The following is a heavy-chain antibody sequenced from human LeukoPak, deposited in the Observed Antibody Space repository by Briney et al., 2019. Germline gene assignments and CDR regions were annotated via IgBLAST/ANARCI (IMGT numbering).Heavy chain of an antibody. Sequence: SETLSLPCTVSGGSISSYYWSWIGQPPGKGREGIGYIYYSGSTNYNPSLKTRVTISVDTSKNQFSLNLSSVTAADTAVYYCARKTYDSGTYFGSWGQGTLVTVSS. V-gene: IGHV4-59*12. CDR2: IYYSGST. J-gene: IGHJ5*01. CDR3: ARKTYDSGTYFGS. CDR1: GGSISSYY. D-gene: IGHD3-10*01.